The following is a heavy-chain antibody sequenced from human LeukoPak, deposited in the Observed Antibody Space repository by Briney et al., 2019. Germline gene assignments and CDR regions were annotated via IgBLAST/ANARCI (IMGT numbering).Heavy chain of an antibody. Sequence: GGSLRLSCAASGFTFSSYGMHWVRQAPGKGLEWVAFIRYDGSNKYYADSVKGRFTISRDNSKNTLYLQMNSLRAEDTAVYYCAKSGGLGGYNPGYMDVWGKGTTVTVSS. CDR3: AKSGGLGGYNPGYMDV. J-gene: IGHJ6*03. CDR1: GFTFSSYG. CDR2: IRYDGSNK. V-gene: IGHV3-30*02. D-gene: IGHD5-24*01.